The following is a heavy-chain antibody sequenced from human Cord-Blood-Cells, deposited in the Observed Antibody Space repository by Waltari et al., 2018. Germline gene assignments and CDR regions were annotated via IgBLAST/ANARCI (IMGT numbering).Heavy chain of an antibody. CDR2: ISWNSGSI. D-gene: IGHD6-19*01. CDR1: GSALTSDA. V-gene: IGHV3-9*01. J-gene: IGHJ2*01. CDR3: AKERSSGWYWYFDL. Sequence: ELQMVVSGRGVEQPGGSLRLSCAAPGSALTSDAMHRVADAPGKGLEWVSGISWNSGSIGYADSVKGRFTISRDNAKNSLYLQMNSLRAEDTALYYCAKERSSGWYWYFDLWGRGTLVTVSS.